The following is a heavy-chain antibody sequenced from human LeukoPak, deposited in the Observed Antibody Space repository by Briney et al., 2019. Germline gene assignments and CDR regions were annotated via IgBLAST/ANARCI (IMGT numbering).Heavy chain of an antibody. Sequence: GGSLRLSCEASGFTFSSYAMSWVRQAPGKGLEWVSGISTNGGSTSYADSVKGRLTISRDNPRNMLYMEMNSLRAEDTAVYYCSVKNRYYDGSGYWVQWGQGTLVTVSS. CDR2: ISTNGGST. V-gene: IGHV3-23*01. D-gene: IGHD3-22*01. CDR3: SVKNRYYDGSGYWVQ. CDR1: GFTFSSYA. J-gene: IGHJ4*02.